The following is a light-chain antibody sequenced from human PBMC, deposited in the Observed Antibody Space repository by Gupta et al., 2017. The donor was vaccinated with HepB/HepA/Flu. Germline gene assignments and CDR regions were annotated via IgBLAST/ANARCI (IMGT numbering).Light chain of an antibody. CDR2: GAS. CDR3: QQYKNWPPGIT. V-gene: IGKV3-15*01. CDR1: QSVSSN. Sequence: EIVMTQSPATLSVYPGERATLACRASQSVSSNLAWYQQKPGQAPRLLIYGASTRATGIPARFSGSGSGTEFTLTISILQSEDFAVYYCQQYKNWPPGITFGQGTRLEIK. J-gene: IGKJ5*01.